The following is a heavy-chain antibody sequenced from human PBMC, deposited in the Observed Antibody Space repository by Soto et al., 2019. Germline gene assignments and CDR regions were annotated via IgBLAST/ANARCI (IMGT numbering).Heavy chain of an antibody. V-gene: IGHV3-11*01. CDR1: EFTFSDYY. D-gene: IGHD5-12*01. J-gene: IGHJ3*02. Sequence: QVQLVESGGGLVRPGESLRLSCAASEFTFSDYYMSWIRQAPGKGLEWVSYISSSGNTIYYADSVKGRFTISRDNAKNSLYLQMNSLRAEDTAVYYCARRYSGGRAFDICGQGMMVTVSS. CDR3: ARRYSGGRAFDI. CDR2: ISSSGNTI.